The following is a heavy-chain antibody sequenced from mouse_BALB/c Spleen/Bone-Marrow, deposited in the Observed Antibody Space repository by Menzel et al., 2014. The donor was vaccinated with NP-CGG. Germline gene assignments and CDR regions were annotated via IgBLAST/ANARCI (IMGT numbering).Heavy chain of an antibody. J-gene: IGHJ2*01. Sequence: EVQGEESGGGLVKPGGSLKLSCAASGFTFSNYAMSWVRQTQEKRLEWVASISSGGSTYYPDSVKGRFTISRDNARNILYLQMSSLRSEDTAMYYCARRGPLLRDFDYWGQGTTLTVSS. CDR1: GFTFSNYA. V-gene: IGHV5-6-5*01. CDR3: ARRGPLLRDFDY. D-gene: IGHD1-2*01. CDR2: ISSGGST.